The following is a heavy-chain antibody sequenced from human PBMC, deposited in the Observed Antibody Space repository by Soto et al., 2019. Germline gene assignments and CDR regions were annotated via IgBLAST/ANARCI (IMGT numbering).Heavy chain of an antibody. J-gene: IGHJ6*02. V-gene: IGHV3-30-3*01. CDR2: ISYDGSNK. CDR3: AREASRCSSTSCYINYYYYYGMDV. D-gene: IGHD2-2*02. Sequence: GSLRLSCAASGFTFSSYAMHWVRQAPGKGLEWVAVISYDGSNKYYADSVKGRFTISRDNSKNTLYLQMNSLRAEDTAVYYCAREASRCSSTSCYINYYYYYGMDVWGQGTTVTVSS. CDR1: GFTFSSYA.